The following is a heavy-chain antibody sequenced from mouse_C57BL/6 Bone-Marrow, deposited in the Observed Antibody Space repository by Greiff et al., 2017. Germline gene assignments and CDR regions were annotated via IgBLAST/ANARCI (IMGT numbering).Heavy chain of an antibody. Sequence: QVQLQQPGAELVKPGASVKLSCKASGYTFTSYWMQWVKQRPGQGLEWIGEIDPSDSYTNYNQKFKGKATLTVDTSSSTAYMQLSSLTSEDSAVYYCAREYYGNCWYFDVWGTGTTVTVSS. D-gene: IGHD2-1*01. V-gene: IGHV1-50*01. CDR1: GYTFTSYW. J-gene: IGHJ1*03. CDR3: AREYYGNCWYFDV. CDR2: IDPSDSYT.